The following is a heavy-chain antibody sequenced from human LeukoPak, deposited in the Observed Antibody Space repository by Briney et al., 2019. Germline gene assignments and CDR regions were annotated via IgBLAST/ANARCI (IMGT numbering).Heavy chain of an antibody. V-gene: IGHV1-8*01. CDR3: ATGRGGDCDGGLCYYYYIDV. J-gene: IGHJ6*03. Sequence: ASVKVSCKASGYTFTSYDINWVRQATGQGLEWMGWMNPNSGNTGYAQKFQGRVTMTRNTSISTAYMELSSLRSEDTAVYYCATGRGGDCDGGLCYYYYIDVWGKGTTVTISS. CDR2: MNPNSGNT. CDR1: GYTFTSYD. D-gene: IGHD2-21*02.